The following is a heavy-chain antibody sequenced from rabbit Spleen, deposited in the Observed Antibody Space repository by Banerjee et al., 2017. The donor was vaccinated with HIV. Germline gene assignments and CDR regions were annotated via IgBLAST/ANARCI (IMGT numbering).Heavy chain of an antibody. CDR2: INIVTGKS. Sequence: QEQLVESGGGLVKPEGSLTLTCKASGVSFSDKDVMCWVRQAPGKGLEWIACINIVTGKSVYASWAKGRFIMSRTSSTTVTLQMTSLTAADTATYFCAASYSGNNWAFGLWGPGTLVTVS. D-gene: IGHD1-1*01. CDR3: AASYSGNNWAFGL. CDR1: GVSFSDKDV. V-gene: IGHV1S45*01. J-gene: IGHJ4*01.